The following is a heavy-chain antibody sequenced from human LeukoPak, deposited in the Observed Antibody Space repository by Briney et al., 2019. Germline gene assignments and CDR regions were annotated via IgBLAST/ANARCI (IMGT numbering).Heavy chain of an antibody. D-gene: IGHD3-10*01. Sequence: ASVKVCCKASGYTFTGYYMHWVRQAPGQGLEWMGWINPNSGGTNYEQKFQGRVTMTRDTSISTAYMELSRLRSDDTAVYYCARSTMVRGVRGARPYGDWGQGTLVTVSS. V-gene: IGHV1-2*02. CDR2: INPNSGGT. CDR3: ARSTMVRGVRGARPYGD. CDR1: GYTFTGYY. J-gene: IGHJ4*02.